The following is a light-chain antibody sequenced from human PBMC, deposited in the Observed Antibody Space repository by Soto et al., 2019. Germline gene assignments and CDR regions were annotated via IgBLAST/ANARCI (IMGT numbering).Light chain of an antibody. CDR3: SSFEASNNLL. CDR1: SSDVGGYNY. V-gene: IGLV2-8*01. J-gene: IGLJ2*01. Sequence: QSVLTQPPSASVSPGQSVTISCTGTSSDVGGYNYVSWYQQHPGKAPKLMIYEVSKRPSGVPDRFSGSKSGNTASLTVSGLQVEDEADYYCSSFEASNNLLFGGGTKLTVL. CDR2: EVS.